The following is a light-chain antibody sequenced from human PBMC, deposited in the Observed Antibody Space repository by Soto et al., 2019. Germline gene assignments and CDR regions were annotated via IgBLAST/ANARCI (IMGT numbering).Light chain of an antibody. CDR1: QSISSL. V-gene: IGKV1-5*03. J-gene: IGKJ5*01. CDR3: QQYNSYPLT. CDR2: KAS. Sequence: DIQMTQSPSTLSASVGDRVTITCRASQSISSLLAWYQQKPGRAPTLLIYKASTLKSGVPSRFSGSGSGTEFTLTISSLQPDDFATYYCQQYNSYPLTFGRGTRLEIK.